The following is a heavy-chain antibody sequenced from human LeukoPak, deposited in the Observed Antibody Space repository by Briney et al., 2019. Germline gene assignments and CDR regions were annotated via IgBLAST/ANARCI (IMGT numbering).Heavy chain of an antibody. CDR3: AREEQQLVNYYYMDV. Sequence: GGSLRLSCVASGFPFNSYAMTWVRQAPGKGLEWVSGISSSGDGPYYADSVKGRFTISRDNSKNTLYLQMSSLRAEDTAVYYCAREEQQLVNYYYMDVWGKGTTVTVSS. J-gene: IGHJ6*03. CDR1: GFPFNSYA. V-gene: IGHV3-23*01. CDR2: ISSSGDGP. D-gene: IGHD6-13*01.